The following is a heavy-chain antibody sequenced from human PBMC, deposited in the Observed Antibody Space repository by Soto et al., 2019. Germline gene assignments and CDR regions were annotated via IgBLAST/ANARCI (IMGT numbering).Heavy chain of an antibody. CDR2: IYRGGST. Sequence: DVQLVETGGGLIQPVGSLRLSCAASGFSVSSDYMNWVRQDPGKGLEWVSVIYRGGSTYYADSVRGRFTISRDNSENTLFLQMNSLRAEDTAVYYCARATEWNALDIWGQGTMVTVSS. V-gene: IGHV3-53*02. CDR1: GFSVSSDY. D-gene: IGHD3-3*01. CDR3: ARATEWNALDI. J-gene: IGHJ3*02.